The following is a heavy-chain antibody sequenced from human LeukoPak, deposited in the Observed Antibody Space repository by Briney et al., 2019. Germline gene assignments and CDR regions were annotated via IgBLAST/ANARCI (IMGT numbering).Heavy chain of an antibody. D-gene: IGHD2-15*01. J-gene: IGHJ5*02. CDR1: GYTFINYY. Sequence: ASVKVSCKASGYTFINYYTHWVRQAPGQGLEWMGRINPSGGSVNYAQKLQDRLTMTRDTSTNTVYLELSSLRSEDTAIYYCARTLADGGTNHWGQGTLVTVSS. CDR2: INPSGGSV. V-gene: IGHV1-46*04. CDR3: ARTLADGGTNH.